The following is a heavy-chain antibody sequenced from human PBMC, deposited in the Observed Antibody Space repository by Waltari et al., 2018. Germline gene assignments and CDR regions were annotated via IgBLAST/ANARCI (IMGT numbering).Heavy chain of an antibody. CDR1: GYTLTELS. Sequence: QVQLVQSGAEVKKPGASVKVSCKVSGYTLTELSMHWERQAPGKGLEWMGGFDPEDGETSYEQKFQGRVTMTEDTSTDTAYMELSSLRSEDTAVYYCATEQSGDYVWGSYRLGWFDPWGQGTLVIVSS. J-gene: IGHJ5*02. V-gene: IGHV1-24*01. D-gene: IGHD3-16*02. CDR3: ATEQSGDYVWGSYRLGWFDP. CDR2: FDPEDGET.